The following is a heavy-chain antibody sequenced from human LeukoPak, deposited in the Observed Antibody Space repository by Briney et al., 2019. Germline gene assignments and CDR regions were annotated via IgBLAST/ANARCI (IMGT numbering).Heavy chain of an antibody. V-gene: IGHV1-46*01. CDR2: LNPSGGST. CDR3: ARRGVDGYCYGPDAFDI. Sequence: AGVRVSCAVSGYPLTRYYMHCVPDAPGQGLEWMGILNPSGGSTRYAQKFQGRVTMARDTSTSTVYMELSRLRSEDTAVYYCARRGVDGYCYGPDAFDIWGQGTMVSVSS. D-gene: IGHD5-18*01. CDR1: GYPLTRYY. J-gene: IGHJ3*02.